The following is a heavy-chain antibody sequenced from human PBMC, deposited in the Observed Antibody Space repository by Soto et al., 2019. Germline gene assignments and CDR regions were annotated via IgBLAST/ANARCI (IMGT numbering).Heavy chain of an antibody. CDR2: IIPIFGTA. V-gene: IGHV1-69*06. CDR1: GGTFSSYA. J-gene: IGHJ5*02. D-gene: IGHD6-13*01. CDR3: ARDRLAAAGRNWFDP. Sequence: QVQLVQSGAEVKKPGSSVKVSCKASGGTFSSYAISWVRQAPGQGLEWMGGIIPIFGTANYAQKFQGRVTITEAKSTSTGYMELSSLRSEDTAVYYCARDRLAAAGRNWFDPWGQGTLVTVSS.